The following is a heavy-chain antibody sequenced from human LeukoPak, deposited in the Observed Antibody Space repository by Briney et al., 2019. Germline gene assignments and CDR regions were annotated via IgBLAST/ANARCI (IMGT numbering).Heavy chain of an antibody. CDR1: DDSITMYY. V-gene: IGHV4-59*01. Sequence: PSETLSLTCTVSDDSITMYYWTWIRQPPGKGLEWIGYVDHTGSTNFNPSLNGRVSISRDTSKNLFSLRLRSVTAADTAVYFCARGRVSSSTWYSTYYYYFYMDVWGKGTTVTVTS. D-gene: IGHD1-1*01. CDR2: VDHTGST. J-gene: IGHJ6*03. CDR3: ARGRVSSSTWYSTYYYYFYMDV.